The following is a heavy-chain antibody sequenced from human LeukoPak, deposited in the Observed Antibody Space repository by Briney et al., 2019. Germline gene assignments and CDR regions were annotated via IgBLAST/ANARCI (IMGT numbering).Heavy chain of an antibody. Sequence: GGSLRLSCAASGFTFSSHAMNWVRQAPGKGLEWVSYISISSSSVYYADSVKGRFTISRDNAKNSLYLQMNSLRAEDTAIYYCVRDDDRPDNGLDYWGQGTLVTVSS. J-gene: IGHJ4*02. V-gene: IGHV3-48*04. CDR3: VRDDDRPDNGLDY. CDR2: ISISSSSV. D-gene: IGHD3-22*01. CDR1: GFTFSSHA.